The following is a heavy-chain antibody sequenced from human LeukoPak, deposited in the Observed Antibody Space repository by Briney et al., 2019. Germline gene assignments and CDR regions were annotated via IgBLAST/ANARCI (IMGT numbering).Heavy chain of an antibody. CDR3: ARGYCSSTSCYSGHWFDP. D-gene: IGHD2-2*01. CDR1: GYTFTGYY. J-gene: IGHJ5*02. CDR2: INPNSGGT. Sequence: ASVKVSCKASGYTFTGYYMHWVRQAPGQGLEWMGWINPNSGGTNYAQKFQGWVTMTRDTSISTAYMELSRLRSDDTAVYYCARGYCSSTSCYSGHWFDPWGQGTLVTVSS. V-gene: IGHV1-2*04.